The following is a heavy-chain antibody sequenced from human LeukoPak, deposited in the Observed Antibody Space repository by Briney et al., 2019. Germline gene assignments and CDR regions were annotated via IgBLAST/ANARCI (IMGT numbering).Heavy chain of an antibody. Sequence: GGSLRLSCAASGFSFDDYGMSWVRQAPGKGLEWVSGINWNGGRTGYADSVKGRFTISRDNAKNSLYLQMNRLRVGDTAVYYCAKADWDIVVVPAAYFDYWGQGTLVTVSS. V-gene: IGHV3-20*04. D-gene: IGHD2-2*01. J-gene: IGHJ4*02. CDR1: GFSFDDYG. CDR3: AKADWDIVVVPAAYFDY. CDR2: INWNGGRT.